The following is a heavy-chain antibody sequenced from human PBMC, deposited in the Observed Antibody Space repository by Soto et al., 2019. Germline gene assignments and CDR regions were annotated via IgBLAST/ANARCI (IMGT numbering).Heavy chain of an antibody. CDR3: ARGGDYYLDP. CDR2: IYHRGGT. D-gene: IGHD4-17*01. CDR1: GDSISSGGFS. Sequence: SETLSLTCGVSGDSISSGGFSWSWIRQPPGKGLEWIGYIYHRGGTYYNPSLKSRVTISIDRSKNQFSLELKSVTAADTAVYFCARGGDYYLDPWGQGALVTVSS. J-gene: IGHJ5*02. V-gene: IGHV4-30-2*01.